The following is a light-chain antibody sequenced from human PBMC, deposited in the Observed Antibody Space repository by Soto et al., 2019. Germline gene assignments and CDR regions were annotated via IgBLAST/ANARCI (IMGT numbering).Light chain of an antibody. V-gene: IGLV2-14*01. CDR2: EVS. Sequence: QSVLAQPASASGSPGQSITISCTGTSSDVGGYNYVSWYQQHPGRAPKLVIYEVSYRPSRVSNRFSGSKSGKTASLTISGLQAEDEADYYCSSKTSRNTYVFGTGTKVTVL. CDR1: SSDVGGYNY. J-gene: IGLJ1*01. CDR3: SSKTSRNTYV.